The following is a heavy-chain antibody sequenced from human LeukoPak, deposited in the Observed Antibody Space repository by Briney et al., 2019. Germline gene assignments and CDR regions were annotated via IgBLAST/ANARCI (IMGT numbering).Heavy chain of an antibody. CDR1: GYTFTSYG. V-gene: IGHV1-18*01. Sequence: ASVKVSCKASGYTFTSYGVSWVRQAPGQGLEWMAWISASSGNPNYAQSLQGRVTLTTDTSTSTAYMELRSLTSDDTAVYYCARDLDWIFDLWGRGTLVTVSS. CDR3: ARDLDWIFDL. CDR2: ISASSGNP. J-gene: IGHJ2*01. D-gene: IGHD3-9*01.